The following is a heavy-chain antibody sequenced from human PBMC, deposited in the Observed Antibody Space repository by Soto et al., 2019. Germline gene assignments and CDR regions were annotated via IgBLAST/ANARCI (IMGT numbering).Heavy chain of an antibody. D-gene: IGHD4-4*01. CDR3: ARGGVTPDYYYYYYMDV. J-gene: IGHJ6*03. Sequence: EVQLVESGGGLVQPGGSLRLSCAASGFTVSSNYMSWVRQAPGKGLEWVSVIYSGGSTYYADSVKGRFTISRHNSKNTLDLQMNSLRAEDTAVYYCARGGVTPDYYYYYYMDVWGKGTTVTVSS. CDR2: IYSGGST. CDR1: GFTVSSNY. V-gene: IGHV3-53*04.